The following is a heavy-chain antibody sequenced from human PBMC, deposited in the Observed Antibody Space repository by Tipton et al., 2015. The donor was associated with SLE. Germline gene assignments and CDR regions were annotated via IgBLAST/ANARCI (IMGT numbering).Heavy chain of an antibody. Sequence: LSLTCAVYGGSFSNFYWSWIRQPAGKGLEWIGRIYARGGTNYNPSLKSRVTISVDTSKNQFSLKLTSVTAADTAVYYCARDRWESFYWFDPWGQGTLVTVSS. V-gene: IGHV4-4*07. J-gene: IGHJ5*02. CDR2: IYARGGT. CDR1: GGSFSNFY. D-gene: IGHD1-26*01. CDR3: ARDRWESFYWFDP.